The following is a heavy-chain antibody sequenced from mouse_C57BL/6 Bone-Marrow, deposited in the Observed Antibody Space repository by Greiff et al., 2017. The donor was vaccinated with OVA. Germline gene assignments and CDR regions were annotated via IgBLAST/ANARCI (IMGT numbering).Heavy chain of an antibody. D-gene: IGHD1-1*01. V-gene: IGHV5-2*01. CDR3: ARLLPYYYAMDY. J-gene: IGHJ4*01. CDR2: INSDGGST. CDR1: ESEFPSHD. Sequence: LMESGGGLVQPGESLKLSCESNESEFPSHDMSWVRKTPEKRLELVAAINSDGGSTYYPDPIERRFIILRDNTQKTQYLQMSSLRSEDAALYYCARLLPYYYAMDYWGQGTSVTVSA.